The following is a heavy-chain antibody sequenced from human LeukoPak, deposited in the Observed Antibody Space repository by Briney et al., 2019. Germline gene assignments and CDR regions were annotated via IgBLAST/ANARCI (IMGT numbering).Heavy chain of an antibody. V-gene: IGHV1-8*01. Sequence: VASVKVSCKASGYTFTSYDINWVRQATGQGLEWMGWMNPNSGNTGYAQKFQGRVTMTRNTSISTAYMELSSLRSEDTAVYYCARSSGSHYDAFDIWGQGTMVTVSS. CDR3: ARSSGSHYDAFDI. CDR2: MNPNSGNT. D-gene: IGHD1-26*01. CDR1: GYTFTSYD. J-gene: IGHJ3*02.